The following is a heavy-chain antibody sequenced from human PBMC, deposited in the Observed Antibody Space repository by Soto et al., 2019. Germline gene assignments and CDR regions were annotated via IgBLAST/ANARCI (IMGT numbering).Heavy chain of an antibody. CDR1: GGTFSSYA. D-gene: IGHD3-22*01. V-gene: IGHV1-69*06. J-gene: IGHJ3*02. CDR2: IIPIFDTA. Sequence: SVKVSCKASGGTFSSYAISWVRQAPGQGLEWMGGIIPIFDTANYAQKFQGRVTITADKSTSTAYMELSSLRSEDTAVYYCARDSHYYDSSGYSPSHAFDIWGQGTMVTVSS. CDR3: ARDSHYYDSSGYSPSHAFDI.